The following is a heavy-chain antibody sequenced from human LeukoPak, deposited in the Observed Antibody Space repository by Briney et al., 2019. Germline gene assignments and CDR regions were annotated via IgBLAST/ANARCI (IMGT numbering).Heavy chain of an antibody. Sequence: SETLSLTCNVFGGSISSYYWSWIRQPPGRGLVYIGYVSYNGRPNYNPSLQGRVTMSVDTSKNQLSLKLSSVTAADTAVYYCARLHDSVLTRFLYYFDYWGQGTLVTVSS. CDR1: GGSISSYY. D-gene: IGHD3-9*01. CDR3: ARLHDSVLTRFLYYFDY. J-gene: IGHJ4*02. V-gene: IGHV4-59*01. CDR2: VSYNGRP.